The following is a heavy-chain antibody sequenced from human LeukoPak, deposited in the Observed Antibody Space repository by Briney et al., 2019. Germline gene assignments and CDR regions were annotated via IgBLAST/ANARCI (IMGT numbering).Heavy chain of an antibody. J-gene: IGHJ4*02. CDR2: ISRSGGST. CDR1: GFTFSSYA. CDR3: AKGALLRFLGYFDY. Sequence: GGSLRLSCAASGFTFSSYAMSWVRQAPGKGLEWVSAISRSGGSTYYADSVKGWFTISRDNSKNTLYLQMNSLRAEDTAVYYCAKGALLRFLGYFDYWGQGTLVTVSS. V-gene: IGHV3-23*01. D-gene: IGHD3-3*01.